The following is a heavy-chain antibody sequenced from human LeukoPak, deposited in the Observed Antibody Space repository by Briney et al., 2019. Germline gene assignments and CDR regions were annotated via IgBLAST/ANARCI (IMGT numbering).Heavy chain of an antibody. J-gene: IGHJ3*02. V-gene: IGHV3-7*05. CDR2: IKEDGSEK. Sequence: GGSLRLSCAASGFTFSDYRMSWVRQAPGKGLEWVANIKEDGSEKYYMDSVKGRFTISRDNAKNSVYLEMSSLRAEDTAVYCCAVAGSGAFDIWGQGTMVTISS. D-gene: IGHD6-19*01. CDR1: GFTFSDYR. CDR3: AVAGSGAFDI.